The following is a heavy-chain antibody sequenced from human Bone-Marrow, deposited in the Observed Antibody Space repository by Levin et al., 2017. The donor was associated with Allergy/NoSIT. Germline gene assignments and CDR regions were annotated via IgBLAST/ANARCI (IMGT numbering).Heavy chain of an antibody. D-gene: IGHD6-19*01. CDR2: IYDSGNT. Sequence: SQTLSLTCSVSGGSFSSGYYYWSWIRQLPGKGLEWIGYIYDSGNTYYNPSLKSRVTISVDTSTNQFALELTSVTAADTALYYCARDRGASSGWYGADALDIWGQGTTVTVSS. V-gene: IGHV4-31*02. CDR1: GGSFSSGYYY. J-gene: IGHJ3*02. CDR3: ARDRGASSGWYGADALDI.